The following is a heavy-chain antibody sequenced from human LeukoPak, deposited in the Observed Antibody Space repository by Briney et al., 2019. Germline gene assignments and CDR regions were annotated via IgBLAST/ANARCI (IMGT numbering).Heavy chain of an antibody. V-gene: IGHV3-23*01. Sequence: GGSLRLSCAASGFTFSSYAMSWVRQAPGKGLEWVSAISGSGGSTYYADSVKGRFTISSDNSTNALYLKMNSLRAEDTAVYYCAREEARERYCSSTSCYLYYYYMDVWGKGTTVTVS. CDR2: ISGSGGST. J-gene: IGHJ6*03. D-gene: IGHD2-2*01. CDR3: AREEARERYCSSTSCYLYYYYMDV. CDR1: GFTFSSYA.